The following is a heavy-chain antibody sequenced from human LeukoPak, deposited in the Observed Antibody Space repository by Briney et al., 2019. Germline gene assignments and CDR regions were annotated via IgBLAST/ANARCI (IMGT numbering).Heavy chain of an antibody. CDR2: FEPEEGDHGET. CDR1: GYTLSDLS. J-gene: IGHJ3*02. Sequence: ASVKVSCRVSGYTLSDLSIHWVRHVPGKGLEWMGGFEPEEGDHGETNIAQTLEGRLTLTEPTVTDTAYMELVSLTSEDTAVYYCARARQEIYALSIWGQGTLVTVSS. D-gene: IGHD5/OR15-5a*01. CDR3: ARARQEIYALSI. V-gene: IGHV1-24*01.